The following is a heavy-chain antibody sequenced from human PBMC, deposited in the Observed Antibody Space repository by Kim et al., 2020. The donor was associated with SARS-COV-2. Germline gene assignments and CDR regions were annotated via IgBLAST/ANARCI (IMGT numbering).Heavy chain of an antibody. CDR1: GGSISSSSYY. D-gene: IGHD6-19*01. Sequence: SETLSLTCTVSGGSISSSSYYWGWIRQPPGKGLEWIGSIYYSGSTYYNPSLKSRVTISVDTSKNQFSLKLSSVTAADTAVYYCARRRVAVADPFDYWGQGNLVTVSS. CDR2: IYYSGST. J-gene: IGHJ4*02. CDR3: ARRRVAVADPFDY. V-gene: IGHV4-39*01.